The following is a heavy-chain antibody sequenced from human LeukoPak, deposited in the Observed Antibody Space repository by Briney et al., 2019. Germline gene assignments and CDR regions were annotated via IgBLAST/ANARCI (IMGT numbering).Heavy chain of an antibody. CDR1: GGSFSGYY. D-gene: IGHD1-7*01. Sequence: SETLSLTCAVYGGSFSGYYWSWIRQPPGKGLEWIGEINHSGSTNYNPSLKSRVTISVDTSKNQFSLKLSSVTAADTAVYYCAGAELELRAFGYWGQGTLVTVSS. CDR2: INHSGST. J-gene: IGHJ4*02. V-gene: IGHV4-34*01. CDR3: AGAELELRAFGY.